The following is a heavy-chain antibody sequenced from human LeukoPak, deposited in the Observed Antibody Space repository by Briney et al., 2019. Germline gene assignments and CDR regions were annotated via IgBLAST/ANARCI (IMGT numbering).Heavy chain of an antibody. Sequence: SETLSLTCRVSGGSITSHYWSWTRQPPGKGLEWIGYISYSGNTNYNPSLKSRVTISVDTSKNQFSLKLSSVTAADTAVYYCARALSSSWYFYMDVWGKGATVTVSS. CDR3: ARALSSSWYFYMDV. V-gene: IGHV4-59*11. D-gene: IGHD6-13*01. CDR2: ISYSGNT. J-gene: IGHJ6*03. CDR1: GGSITSHY.